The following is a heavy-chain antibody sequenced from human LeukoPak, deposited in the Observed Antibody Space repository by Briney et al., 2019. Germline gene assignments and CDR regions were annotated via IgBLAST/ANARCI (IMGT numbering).Heavy chain of an antibody. CDR1: GFTFSNYA. D-gene: IGHD6-13*01. CDR3: ARVGACSSSWYPYYYYGMDV. Sequence: GGSLRLSCAASGFTFSNYAMSWVRQAPGKRLEWVSVSSGSGGYTTYADSVKGRFTISRDNAKNSLYLQMNSLRAEDTAVYYCARVGACSSSWYPYYYYGMDVWGQGTTVTVSS. J-gene: IGHJ6*02. V-gene: IGHV3-23*01. CDR2: SSGSGGYT.